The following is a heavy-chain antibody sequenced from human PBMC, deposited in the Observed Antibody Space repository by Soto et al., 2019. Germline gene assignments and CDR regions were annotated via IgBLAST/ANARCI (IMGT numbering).Heavy chain of an antibody. D-gene: IGHD3-16*01. Sequence: QVQLVESGGGVVQPGGSLRLSCAASGFTFSSFSMHWVRQAPGKGLEWVALLSHLGTNEYFADSVKGRVTISRDNSKNRLFLQLSRLRPDDTAIYYCARGGFGGTKSPLDSWGQGSLVTVSS. CDR3: ARGGFGGTKSPLDS. CDR2: LSHLGTNE. V-gene: IGHV3-30-3*01. CDR1: GFTFSSFS. J-gene: IGHJ4*02.